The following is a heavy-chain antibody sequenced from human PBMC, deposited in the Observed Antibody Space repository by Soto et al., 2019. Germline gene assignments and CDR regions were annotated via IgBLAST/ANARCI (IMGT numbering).Heavy chain of an antibody. V-gene: IGHV4-59*12. CDR1: GGSITSSY. CDR3: ARVLVRGVTYLDY. J-gene: IGHJ4*02. CDR2: IYYTGST. D-gene: IGHD3-10*01. Sequence: PLRLPCCVAGGSITSSYWSWIRQPPGKGLKWIGYIYYTGSTNYNPSLKSRVTISIDTSKTHFSLKLSSVTAADTAVYYCARVLVRGVTYLDYWGQRTLVTVSS.